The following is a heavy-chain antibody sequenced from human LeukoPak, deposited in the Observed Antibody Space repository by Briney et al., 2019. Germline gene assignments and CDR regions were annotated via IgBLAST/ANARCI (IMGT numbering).Heavy chain of an antibody. CDR1: GFTFRSYW. J-gene: IGHJ6*02. CDR2: IKEDGSEK. CDR3: ARAGYTYTWPPSYYYGMDV. V-gene: IGHV3-7*05. Sequence: GGSLRLSCAASGFTFRSYWKSWVRQAPGKGLEWVANIKEDGSEKYYVDSVKGRFTISRDNAKNSLYLQMNSLRADDTAVYYCARAGYTYTWPPSYYYGMDVWGQGTTVTASS. D-gene: IGHD5-12*01.